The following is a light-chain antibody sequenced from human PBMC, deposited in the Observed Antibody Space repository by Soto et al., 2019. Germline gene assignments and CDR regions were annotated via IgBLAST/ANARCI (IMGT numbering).Light chain of an antibody. CDR3: QQYNDRPPIT. Sequence: EIVMTQSPATLSVSPGERATLSCRASQSVNSALAWYQQKPGQLPRLLIYGASTRATGIPARFSGSGSGSEFTLTISGLQSEDFAVYYCQQYNDRPPITFGQGTRLEIK. J-gene: IGKJ5*01. CDR2: GAS. V-gene: IGKV3-15*01. CDR1: QSVNSA.